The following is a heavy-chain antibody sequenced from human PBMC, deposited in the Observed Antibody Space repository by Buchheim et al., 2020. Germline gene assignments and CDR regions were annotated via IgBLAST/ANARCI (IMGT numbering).Heavy chain of an antibody. CDR3: ARNVGGDYYDSSGYQV. Sequence: QVQLVQSGAEVKKPGASVKVSCKASGYTFTSYYMHWVRQAPGQGLEWMGIINPSGGSTSYAQKFQGRVTMTRDTYTSTVYMELSSLRSEDTAVYYCARNVGGDYYDSSGYQVWGQGTL. V-gene: IGHV1-46*01. J-gene: IGHJ4*02. CDR1: GYTFTSYY. CDR2: INPSGGST. D-gene: IGHD3-22*01.